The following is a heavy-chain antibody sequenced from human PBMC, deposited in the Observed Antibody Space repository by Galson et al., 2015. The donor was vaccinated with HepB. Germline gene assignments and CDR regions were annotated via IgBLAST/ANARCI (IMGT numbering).Heavy chain of an antibody. D-gene: IGHD3-16*01. J-gene: IGHJ4*02. Sequence: SLRLSCAASGFTFSDYGMRWVRQAPGTGLEWVSSVTFSGETTSYADSVKGRFTIARDNSQNTLHLQGNSLRVEDTAVYYCARGALYYYDYWGQGTLVTVSS. CDR3: ARGALYYYDY. CDR2: VTFSGETT. CDR1: GFTFSDYG. V-gene: IGHV3-23*01.